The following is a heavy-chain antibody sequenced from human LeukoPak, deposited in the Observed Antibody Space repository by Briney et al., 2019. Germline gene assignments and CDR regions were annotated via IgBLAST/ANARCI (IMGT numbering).Heavy chain of an antibody. CDR3: ARERAADIGNWFDP. CDR2: IYYSGST. J-gene: IGHJ5*02. V-gene: IGHV4-59*01. Sequence: PSETLSLTCTVSGGSISSYYWSWIRQPPGKGLEWIGYIYYSGSTNYNPSLKSRVTISVDTSKNQFSLKLSSVTAVDTAVYYCARERAADIGNWFDPWGQGTLVTVSS. D-gene: IGHD6-13*01. CDR1: GGSISSYY.